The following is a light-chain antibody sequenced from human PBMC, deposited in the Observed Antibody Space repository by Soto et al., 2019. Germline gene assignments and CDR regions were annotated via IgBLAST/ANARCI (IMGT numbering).Light chain of an antibody. CDR2: GAS. V-gene: IGKV3-15*01. J-gene: IGKJ1*01. CDR3: HQRQSWPRT. Sequence: EIVMTQSPATLSVSPGERATLSCRASQSVSSNLAWYQQKPGQAPRLLIYGASTRATGIPARFSGSGSGTDFTLTISGVQPEDFALYYCHQRQSWPRTFGQGTKVDIK. CDR1: QSVSSN.